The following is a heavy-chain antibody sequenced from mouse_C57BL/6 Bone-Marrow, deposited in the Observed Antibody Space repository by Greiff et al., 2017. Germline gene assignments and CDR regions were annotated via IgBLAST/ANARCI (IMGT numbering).Heavy chain of an antibody. CDR2: IWTGGGT. CDR3: AITYGNCSYYFDY. CDR1: GFSLTSYA. J-gene: IGHJ2*01. Sequence: QVQLKESGPGLVAPSQSLSITCTVSGFSLTSYAISWVRQPPGKGLEWLGVIWTGGGTNYNSALKSRLSICKDNSKSQVFLEMNRLQTDDTARYYCAITYGNCSYYFDYWSQGTTLTVSS. D-gene: IGHD2-1*01. V-gene: IGHV2-9-1*01.